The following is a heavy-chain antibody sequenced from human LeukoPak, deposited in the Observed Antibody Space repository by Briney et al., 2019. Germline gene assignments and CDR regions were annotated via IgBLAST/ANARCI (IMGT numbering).Heavy chain of an antibody. CDR2: LGGSDGKT. D-gene: IGHD3-22*01. CDR1: GFTFSRCA. V-gene: IGHV3-23*01. J-gene: IGHJ4*02. Sequence: PGGSLRLSCAASGFTFSRCAMGWVRQLPGKGLEWGAGLGGSDGKTYYADPVKGRFNISRDNSKNSLYLQLNSLRSDDTAIYYCVKDANYFDSGSYMVPFDSWGQGTLVTVSS. CDR3: VKDANYFDSGSYMVPFDS.